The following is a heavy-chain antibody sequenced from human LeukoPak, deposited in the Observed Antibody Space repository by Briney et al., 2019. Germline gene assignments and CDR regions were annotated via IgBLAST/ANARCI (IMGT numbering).Heavy chain of an antibody. D-gene: IGHD4-17*01. J-gene: IGHJ4*02. CDR1: GDSVSSNRAA. CDR2: TFYRPKWYD. V-gene: IGHV6-1*01. Sequence: SQTLSLTCAISGDSVSSNRAAWNWIRQSPSRGLEWLGGTFYRPKWYDDYAVSVKSRIIISPDTSKNQFSLQLNSVTPEDTAVYYCARDYDYGAYGTFEDYWGQGTLVTVSS. CDR3: ARDYDYGAYGTFEDY.